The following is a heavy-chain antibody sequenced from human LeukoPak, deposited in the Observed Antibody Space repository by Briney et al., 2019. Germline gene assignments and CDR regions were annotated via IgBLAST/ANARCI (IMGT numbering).Heavy chain of an antibody. CDR1: GFTFSSYS. D-gene: IGHD3-22*01. J-gene: IGHJ4*02. V-gene: IGHV3-48*04. CDR2: ISSSSSTI. Sequence: GGSLRLSCAASGFTFSSYSMNWVRQAPGKGLEWVSYISSSSSTIYYADSVRGRFTISRDNAKNSLYLQMNSLRAEDTAVYYCAGGQRIYYYDSSGYYSFDYWGQGTLVTVSS. CDR3: AGGQRIYYYDSSGYYSFDY.